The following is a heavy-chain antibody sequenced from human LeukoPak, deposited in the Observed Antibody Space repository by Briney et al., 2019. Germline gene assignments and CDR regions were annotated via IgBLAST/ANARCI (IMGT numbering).Heavy chain of an antibody. CDR1: GFTFSSYT. CDR3: AKELYGNPSGY. V-gene: IGHV3-23*01. J-gene: IGHJ4*02. Sequence: GGSLRLSCAGSGFTFSSYTMVWVRQAPGKGLERVSAISGDGGTISYAASVRGRFTISRGNAKNTLFLQMSSLRAGDTALYYCAKELYGNPSGYWGQGTRVTVSS. D-gene: IGHD2-8*01. CDR2: ISGDGGTI.